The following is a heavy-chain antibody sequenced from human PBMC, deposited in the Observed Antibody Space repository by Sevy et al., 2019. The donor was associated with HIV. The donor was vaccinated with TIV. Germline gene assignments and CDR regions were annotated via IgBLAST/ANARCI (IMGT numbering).Heavy chain of an antibody. V-gene: IGHV4-61*02. CDR2: IYTSGST. D-gene: IGHD3-22*01. CDR3: ARVRYYDSSGYHGGRAFDI. J-gene: IGHJ3*02. CDR1: GGSISSGSYY. Sequence: SETLSLTCTVSGGSISSGSYYWSWIRQPAGKGLEWIGCIYTSGSTNYNPSLKSRVTISVDTSKNQFSLKLSSVTAADTAVYYCARVRYYDSSGYHGGRAFDIWGQGTMVTVSS.